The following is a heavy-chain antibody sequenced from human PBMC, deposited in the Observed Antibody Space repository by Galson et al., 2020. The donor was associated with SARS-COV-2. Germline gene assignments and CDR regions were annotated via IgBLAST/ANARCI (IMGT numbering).Heavy chain of an antibody. D-gene: IGHD6-19*01. V-gene: IGHV2-70*01. CDR2: IDWDDDK. J-gene: IGHJ6*02. Sequence: QTLSLTCTFSGFSLSTSGMCVSWIRQPPGKALEWLALIDWDDDKYYSTSLKTRPTISKDTSKNQLVLTMTNMDPVDTATYYCARIAVAGTAFDYYYYNGMDVWGQGTTVTVSS. CDR1: GFSLSTSGMC. CDR3: ARIAVAGTAFDYYYYNGMDV.